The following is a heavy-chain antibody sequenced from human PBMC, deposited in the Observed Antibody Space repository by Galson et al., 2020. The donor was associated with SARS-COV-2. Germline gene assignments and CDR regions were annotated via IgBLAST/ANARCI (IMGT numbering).Heavy chain of an antibody. CDR1: GGSISSYY. CDR2: IYYSGST. D-gene: IGHD2-15*01. Sequence: SETLSLTCTVSGGSISSYYWNWIRQPPGTGLEWIGYIYYSGSTNYNPSLKSRVTISVDTSKNQFSLTLSSVTAADTAVYYCATTRFVGNDAFDIWGQGTMVTVSS. V-gene: IGHV4-59*01. CDR3: ATTRFVGNDAFDI. J-gene: IGHJ3*02.